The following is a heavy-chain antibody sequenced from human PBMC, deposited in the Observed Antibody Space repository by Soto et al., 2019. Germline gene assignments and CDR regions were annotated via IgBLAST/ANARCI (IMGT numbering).Heavy chain of an antibody. J-gene: IGHJ6*02. CDR3: ARHSETYYDFWSCLNYGMDV. CDR2: IYPGDSDT. Sequence: GESLKISCKGSGYSFTSYWIGWVRQMPGKGLEWMGIIYPGDSDTRYSPSFQGQVTISADKSISTAYLQWSSLKASDTAMYYCARHSETYYDFWSCLNYGMDVWGQGTTVTVSS. V-gene: IGHV5-51*01. CDR1: GYSFTSYW. D-gene: IGHD3-3*01.